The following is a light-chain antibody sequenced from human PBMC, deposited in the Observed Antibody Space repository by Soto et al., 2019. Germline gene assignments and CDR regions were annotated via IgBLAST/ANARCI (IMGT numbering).Light chain of an antibody. V-gene: IGLV2-11*01. CDR3: CSYGGSFPYV. J-gene: IGLJ1*01. CDR2: DVT. CDR1: SSDVGGYDY. Sequence: QSALTQPPSVSGSPGQSVTISCTGTSSDVGGYDYVSWYQQRPGKAPKLLIYDVTKRPSGAPDRFSGSRSGNTASLTISGLQAEDEDDFYCCSYGGSFPYVFGTGTKVTVL.